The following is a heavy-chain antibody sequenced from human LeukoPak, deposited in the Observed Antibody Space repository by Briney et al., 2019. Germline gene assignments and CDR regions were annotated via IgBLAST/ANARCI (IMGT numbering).Heavy chain of an antibody. D-gene: IGHD3-3*01. V-gene: IGHV3-23*01. Sequence: PGGSLRLSCAASGFTFSSYAMSWVRQAPGKGLEWVSAISGSGGSTYYADSVKGRFTISRDNSKNTLYLQMNSLRAEDTAVYYCAKDLFDDFWSGYYRGWGQGTLVTVSS. CDR2: ISGSGGST. CDR1: GFTFSSYA. CDR3: AKDLFDDFWSGYYRG. J-gene: IGHJ4*02.